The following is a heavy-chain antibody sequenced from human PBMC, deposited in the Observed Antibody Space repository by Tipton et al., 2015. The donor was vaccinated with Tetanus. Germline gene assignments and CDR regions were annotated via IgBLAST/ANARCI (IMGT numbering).Heavy chain of an antibody. D-gene: IGHD1/OR15-1a*01. CDR3: VRGNNVWSWFFEL. V-gene: IGHV4-34*01. J-gene: IGHJ2*01. CDR2: INHSGGT. CDR1: GGSFSGYY. Sequence: TLSLTCTVYGGSFSGYYWSWIRQPPGKGLEWIGEINHSGGTNYNPSLKSRLTISIDTSNDQLSLRLTSVTAADTAVYYCVRGNNVWSWFFELWGRGTLVTVSS.